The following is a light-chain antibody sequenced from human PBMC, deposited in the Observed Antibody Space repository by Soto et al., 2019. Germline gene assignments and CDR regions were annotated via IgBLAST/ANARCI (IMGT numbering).Light chain of an antibody. V-gene: IGLV2-18*02. CDR1: SSDVGKYDR. CDR3: SSYTSTSRYV. CDR2: EVT. Sequence: QSALTQPPSVSGSPEQSVTISCTGTSSDVGKYDRVSWYQQPPGTAPKLIIYEVTNRPSGVPARFSGSKSGNTASLTISGLQAEDEADYYCSSYTSTSRYVFGAGTKLTVL. J-gene: IGLJ1*01.